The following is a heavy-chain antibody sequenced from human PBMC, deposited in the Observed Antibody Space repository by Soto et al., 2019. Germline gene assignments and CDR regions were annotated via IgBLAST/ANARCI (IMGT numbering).Heavy chain of an antibody. D-gene: IGHD3-3*01. V-gene: IGHV3-30*03. J-gene: IGHJ4*02. CDR1: GSTFSSYG. CDR2: ISNDEGNK. CDR3: ARALYVWSGYLDY. Sequence: PGGSLRLSCAASGSTFSSYGMHWVRQAPGKGLEWVAVISNDEGNKYYADSVKGRFTISRDNSKNTLYLQMNSLRVEDTAVYYCARALYVWSGYLDYWGQGTLVTV.